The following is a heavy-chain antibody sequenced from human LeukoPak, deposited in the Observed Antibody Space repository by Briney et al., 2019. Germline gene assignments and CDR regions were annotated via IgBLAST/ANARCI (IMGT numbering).Heavy chain of an antibody. D-gene: IGHD2-2*01. J-gene: IGHJ5*02. CDR1: GFTFSNAW. V-gene: IGHV3-15*01. CDR3: TTDRPVPPFDP. CDR2: IKSKTDGGTT. Sequence: NPGGSLRLSCAASGFTFSNAWMSWVRQAPGKGLEWVSRIKSKTDGGTTDYAAPVKGRFTISRDDSKNTLYLQMNSLKTEDTAVYYCTTDRPVPPFDPWGQGTLVTVSS.